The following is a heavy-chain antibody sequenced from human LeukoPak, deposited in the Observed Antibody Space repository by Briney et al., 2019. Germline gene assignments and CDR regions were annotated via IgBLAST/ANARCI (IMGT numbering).Heavy chain of an antibody. CDR1: GFTFSRYA. D-gene: IGHD3-3*01. Sequence: VGSLRLSCAASGFTFSRYAVSWVRQAPGKGLEWASAISGSGGSTYYADSVKGRFTISRDNSKNTLYLQMNSLRAEDTAVYYCARSIFGVVMQYFDYWGQGTLVTVSS. J-gene: IGHJ4*02. V-gene: IGHV3-23*01. CDR3: ARSIFGVVMQYFDY. CDR2: ISGSGGST.